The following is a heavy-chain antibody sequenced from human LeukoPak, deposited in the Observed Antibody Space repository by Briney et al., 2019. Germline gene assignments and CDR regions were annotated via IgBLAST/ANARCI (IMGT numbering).Heavy chain of an antibody. CDR3: ARDRTIDDFWSGYYSDS. D-gene: IGHD3-3*01. V-gene: IGHV4-4*07. CDR1: GGSIINYY. J-gene: IGHJ4*02. Sequence: PSETLSLTCTVSGGSIINYYWSWIRQPAGKGLEWIGLIYSSGGTNYNPSLKSRVTMSVDTSKNQFSLKLTSVTAADTAVYFCARDRTIDDFWSGYYSDSWGQGTLVTVSS. CDR2: IYSSGGT.